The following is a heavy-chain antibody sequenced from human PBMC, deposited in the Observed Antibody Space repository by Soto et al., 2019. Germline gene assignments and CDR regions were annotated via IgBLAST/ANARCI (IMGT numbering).Heavy chain of an antibody. Sequence: GGSLRLSCTASGFTFGDYAMSWFRQAPGKGLEWVGFIRSKAYGRTTEYAASVKGRFTISRDDSKSIAYLQMNSLKTEDTAVYYCAGSGSYYYYYYGMDVWGQGTTVTVSS. V-gene: IGHV3-49*03. D-gene: IGHD3-10*01. CDR2: IRSKAYGRTT. CDR3: AGSGSYYYYYYGMDV. CDR1: GFTFGDYA. J-gene: IGHJ6*02.